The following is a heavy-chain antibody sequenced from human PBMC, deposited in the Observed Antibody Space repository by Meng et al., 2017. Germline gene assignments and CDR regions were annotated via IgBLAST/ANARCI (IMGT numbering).Heavy chain of an antibody. D-gene: IGHD3-22*01. Sequence: LVRSGAGVRKPGASVKVSCKASGYTVPGYYMHWVRQAPGQGLEWMGWINPNSGGTNYAQKFQGRVTMTRDTSISTAYMELSRLRPDDTAVYYCASRYDSSGSAAFQHWGQGTLVTVSS. CDR3: ASRYDSSGSAAFQH. CDR1: GYTVPGYY. J-gene: IGHJ1*01. V-gene: IGHV1-2*02. CDR2: INPNSGGT.